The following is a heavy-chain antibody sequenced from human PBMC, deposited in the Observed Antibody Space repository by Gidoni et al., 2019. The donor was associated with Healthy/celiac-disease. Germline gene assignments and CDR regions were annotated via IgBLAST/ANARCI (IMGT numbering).Heavy chain of an antibody. D-gene: IGHD3-22*01. CDR1: GGSISRGSYY. J-gene: IGHJ4*02. CDR2: IYTSGSN. Sequence: QVQLQEPGPGLVKPSQTMSSTCTVSGGSISRGSYYWSWIRQPAGKGLEWIGRIYTSGSNHYNPSLKSRVTISVDTSKNQFSLKLSSVTAADTAVYYCARGGTYYYDSSGYFDYWGQGTLVTVSS. CDR3: ARGGTYYYDSSGYFDY. V-gene: IGHV4-61*02.